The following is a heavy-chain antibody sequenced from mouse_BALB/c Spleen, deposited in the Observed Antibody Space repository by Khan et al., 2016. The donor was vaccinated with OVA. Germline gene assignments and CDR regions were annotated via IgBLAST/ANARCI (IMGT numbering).Heavy chain of an antibody. CDR2: INTYTGEP. J-gene: IGHJ1*01. V-gene: IGHV9-3-1*01. CDR3: ASGGYWYFDV. CDR1: GYTFKNYG. D-gene: IGHD1-1*02. Sequence: QVQLKQSGPELKKPGETVKISCTASGYTFKNYGMNWVKQAPGKGLKWMGWINTYTGEPTYADDFKGRFAFSLETSASTAYLQINNLKNEDTATYFCASGGYWYFDVWGAGTTVTVSS.